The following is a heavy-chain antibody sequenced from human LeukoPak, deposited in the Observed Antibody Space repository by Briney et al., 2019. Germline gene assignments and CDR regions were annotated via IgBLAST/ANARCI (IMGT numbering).Heavy chain of an antibody. J-gene: IGHJ6*02. CDR2: IYYSGST. D-gene: IGHD5-18*01. CDR1: GGSISSSSYY. CDR3: ARDFSYGPGAVPYYYYGMDV. Sequence: PSETLSLTCTVSGGSISSSSYYWGWIRQPPGKGLEWIGSIYYSGSTYYNPSLKSRVTISVDTSKNQFSLKLSSVTAADTAVYYCARDFSYGPGAVPYYYYGMDVWGQGTTVTVSS. V-gene: IGHV4-39*02.